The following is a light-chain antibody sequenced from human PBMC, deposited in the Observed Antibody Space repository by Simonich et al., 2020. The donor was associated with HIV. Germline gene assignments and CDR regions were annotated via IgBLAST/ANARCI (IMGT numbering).Light chain of an antibody. CDR1: QSLLHSDGKTY. CDR2: EVS. J-gene: IGKJ4*01. CDR3: MQGTHWPLT. V-gene: IGKV2-29*03. Sequence: DIVMTQTPLSLSVTPGQPASISCKSSQSLLHSDGKTYLYWYLQKPGQSPQLLLYEVSNRFSGVPDRFSGSGSGTDFTLKISRVEAEDVGVYYCMQGTHWPLTFGGGTKVEIK.